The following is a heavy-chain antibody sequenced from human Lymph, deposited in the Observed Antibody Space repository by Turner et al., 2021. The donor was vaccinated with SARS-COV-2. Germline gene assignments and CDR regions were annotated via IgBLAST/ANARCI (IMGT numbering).Heavy chain of an antibody. D-gene: IGHD1-26*01. CDR2: IYYSGST. J-gene: IGHJ3*02. V-gene: IGHV4-59*12. CDR1: GGPIRSYY. Sequence: QVQLQESGPGLVKPSETLSLTCTVSGGPIRSYYWSWIRQPPGKGLEWMGYIYYSGSTNYNASLKSRVTISVDTSKNQFSLKLSSVTAADTAVYYCARDHVSSGGSLSGDAFDIWGQGTMVTVSS. CDR3: ARDHVSSGGSLSGDAFDI.